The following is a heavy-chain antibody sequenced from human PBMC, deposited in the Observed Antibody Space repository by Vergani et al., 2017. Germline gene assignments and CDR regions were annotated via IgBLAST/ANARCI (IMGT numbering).Heavy chain of an antibody. Sequence: EVQLVESGGGLVQPGGSLRLSCAASGFTFSSYWMSWVRQAPGKGLEWVANIKQDGSGKYYVDSVKGRFTISRDNAKNSLYLQMNSLRAEDTAVYYCASLGYSSSWYNWFDPWGQGTLVTVSS. V-gene: IGHV3-7*03. CDR1: GFTFSSYW. CDR3: ASLGYSSSWYNWFDP. CDR2: IKQDGSGK. J-gene: IGHJ5*02. D-gene: IGHD6-13*01.